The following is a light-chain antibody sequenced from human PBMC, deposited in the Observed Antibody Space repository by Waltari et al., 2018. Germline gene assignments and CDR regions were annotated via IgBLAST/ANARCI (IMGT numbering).Light chain of an antibody. V-gene: IGLV1-40*01. J-gene: IGLJ1*01. Sequence: QSVLTQPPSVSGAPGQRVTIPCTGTSSNIGAGSDVHRYQQLPGTAPKLLIYGNSNRPSGVPDRFSGSKSGTSASLAITGLQAEDEADYYCQSYDSRLSGYVFGTGTKVTVL. CDR3: QSYDSRLSGYV. CDR2: GNS. CDR1: SSNIGAGSD.